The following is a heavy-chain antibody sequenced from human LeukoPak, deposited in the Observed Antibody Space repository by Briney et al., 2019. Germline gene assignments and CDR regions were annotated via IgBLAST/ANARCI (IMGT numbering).Heavy chain of an antibody. CDR3: ARGGGWYPDY. D-gene: IGHD6-19*01. Sequence: GRSLRLSCAASGFTFRSYGLHWVRQAPGKELEWVAVISYDGGNKYYADSVKGRFTISRDNSQNTLYLQMDSLRTEDTAVYYCARGGGWYPDYWGQGTLVTVSS. J-gene: IGHJ4*02. V-gene: IGHV3-30*03. CDR1: GFTFRSYG. CDR2: ISYDGGNK.